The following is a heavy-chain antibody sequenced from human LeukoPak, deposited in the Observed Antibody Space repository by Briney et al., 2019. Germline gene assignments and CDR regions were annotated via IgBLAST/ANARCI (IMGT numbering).Heavy chain of an antibody. Sequence: GGSLRLSCAASGFTFSSYWMSWVRQAPGKGLEWVANIKQDGSEKYYVDSVKGRFTISKENAKNSLYLQMNSLRAEDTAVYYCARSSYDYVWGSYRSAEYFQHWGQGTLVTVSS. J-gene: IGHJ1*01. CDR3: ARSSYDYVWGSYRSAEYFQH. CDR2: IKQDGSEK. D-gene: IGHD3-16*02. CDR1: GFTFSSYW. V-gene: IGHV3-7*01.